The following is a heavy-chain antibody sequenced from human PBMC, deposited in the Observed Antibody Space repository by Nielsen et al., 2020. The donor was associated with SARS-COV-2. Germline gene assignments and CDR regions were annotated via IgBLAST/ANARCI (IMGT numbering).Heavy chain of an antibody. J-gene: IGHJ6*02. CDR2: INWNGGST. D-gene: IGHD2-15*01. CDR3: ARVRVVAATIYYYYGMDV. V-gene: IGHV3-20*03. Sequence: WIRQPPGKGLEWVSGINWNGGSTGYADSVKGRFTISRHNSKNTLYLQMNSLRAEDTAVYYCARVRVVAATIYYYYGMDVWGQGTTVTVSS.